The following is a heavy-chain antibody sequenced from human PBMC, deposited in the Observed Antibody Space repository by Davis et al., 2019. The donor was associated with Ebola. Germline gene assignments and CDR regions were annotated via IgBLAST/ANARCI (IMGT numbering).Heavy chain of an antibody. Sequence: AASVKVSCKASGYTFTGHYMHWVRQAPGQGLEGMGWINPNSGGTNYAQKFQGWVTMTRDTSISTAYMELSRLRSDDTAVYYCAKEQPRGGCSGGSCYQDAFDIWGQGTMVTVSS. J-gene: IGHJ3*02. CDR2: INPNSGGT. CDR1: GYTFTGHY. V-gene: IGHV1-2*04. CDR3: AKEQPRGGCSGGSCYQDAFDI. D-gene: IGHD2-15*01.